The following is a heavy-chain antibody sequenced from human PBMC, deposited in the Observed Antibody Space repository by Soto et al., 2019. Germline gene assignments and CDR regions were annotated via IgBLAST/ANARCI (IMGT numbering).Heavy chain of an antibody. CDR1: GFTFSTYT. CDR3: ARERVGATEGVDY. J-gene: IGHJ4*02. Sequence: EVQLVESGGGLVKPGGSLRLSCAASGFTFSTYTMNWVRQGPGKGLEWVASIVSSSGYIFYADSVKGRFTISRDNAKNSLYLEMNSLRDEDTAVYYCARERVGATEGVDYWGQGTLVTVST. D-gene: IGHD2-15*01. V-gene: IGHV3-21*01. CDR2: IVSSSGYI.